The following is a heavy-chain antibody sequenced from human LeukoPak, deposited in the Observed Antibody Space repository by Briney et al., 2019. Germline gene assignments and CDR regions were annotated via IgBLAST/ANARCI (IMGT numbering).Heavy chain of an antibody. V-gene: IGHV3-33*01. CDR2: IWYDGSNK. J-gene: IGHJ4*02. CDR3: ARGARYNWNDQGFDY. D-gene: IGHD1-1*01. CDR1: GFTFSSYG. Sequence: GRSLRLSCAASGFTFSSYGVHWVRQAPGKGLEWVAVIWYDGSNKYYADSVKGRFTISRDNSENTLYLQMNSLRAEDTAVYYCARGARYNWNDQGFDYWGQGTLVTVSS.